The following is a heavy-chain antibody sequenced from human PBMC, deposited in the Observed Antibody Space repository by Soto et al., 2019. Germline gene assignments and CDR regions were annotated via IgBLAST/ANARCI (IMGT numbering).Heavy chain of an antibody. CDR3: ARLNTGYDPFDY. CDR2: IIPILGIA. V-gene: IGHV1-69*02. J-gene: IGHJ4*02. D-gene: IGHD5-12*01. Sequence: SVKVSCKARGYGFTSRYMHWVRQAPGQGLEWMGRIIPILGIANYAQKFQGRVTITADKSTSTAYMELSSLRSEDTAVYYCARLNTGYDPFDYWGQGTLVTVSS. CDR1: GYGFTSRY.